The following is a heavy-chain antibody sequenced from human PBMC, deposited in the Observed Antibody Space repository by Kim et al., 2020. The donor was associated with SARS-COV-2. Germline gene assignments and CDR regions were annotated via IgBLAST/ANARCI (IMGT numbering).Heavy chain of an antibody. J-gene: IGHJ4*02. Sequence: SETLSLTCTVSGGSISSGDYYWSWIRQPPGKGLEWIGYIYYSGSTYYNPSLKSRVTISVDTSKNQFSLKLSSVTAADTAVYYCVSGRAGDYLNDYWGQGTLVTVSS. CDR2: IYYSGST. CDR3: VSGRAGDYLNDY. CDR1: GGSISSGDYY. V-gene: IGHV4-30-4*01. D-gene: IGHD4-17*01.